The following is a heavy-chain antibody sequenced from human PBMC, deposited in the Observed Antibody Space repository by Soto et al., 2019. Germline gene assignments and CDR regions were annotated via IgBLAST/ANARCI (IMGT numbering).Heavy chain of an antibody. CDR3: ARDLATEAD. Sequence: AGGSLRLSCEASGFSISKYWMHWVRQVPGTGPVWVSRINAEGTSTAYADSVRGRFTISRDNAKNTLYLQMNSLRVEDTALYYCARDLATEADWGQGTLVTVSS. CDR2: INAEGTST. D-gene: IGHD5-12*01. V-gene: IGHV3-74*01. J-gene: IGHJ4*02. CDR1: GFSISKYW.